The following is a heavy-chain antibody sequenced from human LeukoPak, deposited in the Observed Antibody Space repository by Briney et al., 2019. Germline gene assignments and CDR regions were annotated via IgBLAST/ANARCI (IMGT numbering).Heavy chain of an antibody. V-gene: IGHV1-8*01. J-gene: IGHJ6*02. D-gene: IGHD2-15*01. Sequence: GASVKVSCKASGYTFTSYDINWVRQATGQGLEWMGWMNPNSGNTGYAQKFQGRVTMTRNTSISTAYMELSSLRSEDTAVYYCARGAAGWWLPAADGMDVWGQGTTVTVSS. CDR3: ARGAAGWWLPAADGMDV. CDR1: GYTFTSYD. CDR2: MNPNSGNT.